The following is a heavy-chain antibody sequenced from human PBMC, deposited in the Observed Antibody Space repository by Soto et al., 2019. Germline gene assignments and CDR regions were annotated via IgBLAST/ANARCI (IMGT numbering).Heavy chain of an antibody. J-gene: IGHJ4*02. D-gene: IGHD5-12*01. CDR2: ISSSSSTI. CDR1: GFTFSSYS. CDR3: VINIVATKYYFDY. Sequence: GGSLRLSCAASGFTFSSYSMNWVRQAPGKGLEWVSYISSSSSTIYYADSVKGRFTISRDNAKNSLYLQMNSLRDEDTAVYYCVINIVATKYYFDYWGQGTLVTVSS. V-gene: IGHV3-48*02.